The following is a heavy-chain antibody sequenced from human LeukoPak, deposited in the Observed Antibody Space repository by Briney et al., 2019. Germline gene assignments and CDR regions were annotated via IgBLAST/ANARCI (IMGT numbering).Heavy chain of an antibody. D-gene: IGHD2-21*02. CDR3: ATGGAYCGGDCYSFDY. CDR1: GYTLTSYW. CDR2: IYPGDSDT. J-gene: IGHJ4*02. V-gene: IGHV5-51*01. Sequence: GESLKISCEGSGYTLTSYWIAWVRQMPGKGLEWMGIIYPGDSDTRYSPSFQGQVTISADKSISTAYLQWSSLKASDTAMYYCATGGAYCGGDCYSFDYWGQGTLLTVSS.